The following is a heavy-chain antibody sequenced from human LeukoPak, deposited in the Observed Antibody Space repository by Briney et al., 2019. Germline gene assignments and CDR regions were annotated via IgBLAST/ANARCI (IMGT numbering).Heavy chain of an antibody. J-gene: IGHJ4*02. D-gene: IGHD3-22*01. Sequence: ASVKVSCKASGYTFTGYYMHWVRQAPGKGLEWMGRINPNSGGTNYAQKFQGRFTMTRDTSISTAYMELSRLRSDDTAVYYCARSSGYYETLDYWGQGTLVTVSS. CDR1: GYTFTGYY. V-gene: IGHV1-2*06. CDR3: ARSSGYYETLDY. CDR2: INPNSGGT.